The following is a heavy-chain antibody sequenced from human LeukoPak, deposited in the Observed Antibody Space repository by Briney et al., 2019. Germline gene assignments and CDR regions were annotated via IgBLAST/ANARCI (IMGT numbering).Heavy chain of an antibody. D-gene: IGHD3-9*01. CDR1: GGSISSGSYY. V-gene: IGHV4-61*02. Sequence: SETLSLTCTVSGGSISSGSYYWSWIRQPAGKGLEWIGRIYTSGSTNYNPSLKSGVTISVDTSKNQFSLKLSSVTAADTAVYYCARAVGDYDILTGHPRDWFDPWGQGTLVTVSS. CDR2: IYTSGST. CDR3: ARAVGDYDILTGHPRDWFDP. J-gene: IGHJ5*02.